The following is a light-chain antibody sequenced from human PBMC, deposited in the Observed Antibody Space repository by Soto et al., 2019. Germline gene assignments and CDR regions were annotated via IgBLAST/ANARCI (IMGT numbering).Light chain of an antibody. J-gene: IGKJ1*01. CDR1: QSFSTF. CDR3: QQRDIWPWT. V-gene: IGKV3-11*01. CDR2: DAS. Sequence: XVLAQCPATLSLSPGARATXSCRASQSFSTFVVWYQEXPGQASRLLXSDASKRAHGSPARFSGSESATEFTRTISSLQSEDFAVYYCQQRDIWPWTFGQGTKVDI.